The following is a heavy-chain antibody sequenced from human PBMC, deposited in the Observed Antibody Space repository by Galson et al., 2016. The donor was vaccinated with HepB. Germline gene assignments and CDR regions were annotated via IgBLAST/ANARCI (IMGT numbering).Heavy chain of an antibody. D-gene: IGHD6-19*01. CDR3: AKAVAVAGTRYYLLHYFYGMDV. V-gene: IGHV3-23*01. CDR1: EFSFSGYA. J-gene: IGHJ6*02. CDR2: ISGSGDNT. Sequence: SLRLSCAASEFSFSGYAMNWVRQAPGKGLEWVSAISGSGDNTYYADSVKGRFTISRDNSKNTLHLQMSSLRAEDTAVYFCAKAVAVAGTRYYLLHYFYGMDVWGQGTTVTVSS.